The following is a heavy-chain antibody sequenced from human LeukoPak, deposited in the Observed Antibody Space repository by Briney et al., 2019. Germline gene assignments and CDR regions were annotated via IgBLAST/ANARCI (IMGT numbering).Heavy chain of an antibody. Sequence: GESLKISRKGSGYSFTSYWIGWVRQMPGKGLEWMGIIYPGDSGTTYSPSFQGQVTISADKSISTAYLQWSSLKASDTAMYYCARHDHYDSSGPHLVDYWGQGTLVTVSS. CDR1: GYSFTSYW. CDR2: IYPGDSGT. V-gene: IGHV5-51*01. CDR3: ARHDHYDSSGPHLVDY. D-gene: IGHD3-22*01. J-gene: IGHJ4*02.